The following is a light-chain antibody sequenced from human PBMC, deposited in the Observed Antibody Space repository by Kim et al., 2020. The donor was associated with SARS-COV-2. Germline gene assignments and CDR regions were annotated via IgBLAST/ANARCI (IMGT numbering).Light chain of an antibody. CDR3: SSYSGSNNFV. J-gene: IGLJ1*01. CDR1: SSDVGYYNL. Sequence: GQSVTISSTGTSSDVGYYNLVSWYQQLPGKAPKLIVYEINKRPSGVPDRFSGSKSGNTASLTVSGLQAEDEADYYCSSYSGSNNFVFGTGTKVTVL. CDR2: EIN. V-gene: IGLV2-8*01.